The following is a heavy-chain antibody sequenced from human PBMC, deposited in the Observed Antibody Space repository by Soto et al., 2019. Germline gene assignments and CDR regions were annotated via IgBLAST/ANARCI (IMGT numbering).Heavy chain of an antibody. CDR2: IWYDGSNK. Sequence: QVQLVESGGGVVQPGRSLRLSCVASGFTFSSYGMHWVRQAPGKGLEWVAVIWYDGSNKYYADSVKGRFTISRDNSKNTLYLQMNSLRAEDMAVYYCARDFTYYDFWSGYYTGLDYWGQGTLVTVSS. D-gene: IGHD3-3*01. J-gene: IGHJ4*02. CDR1: GFTFSSYG. V-gene: IGHV3-33*01. CDR3: ARDFTYYDFWSGYYTGLDY.